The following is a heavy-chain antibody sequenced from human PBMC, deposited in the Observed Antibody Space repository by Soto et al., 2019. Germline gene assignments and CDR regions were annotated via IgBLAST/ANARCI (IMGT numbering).Heavy chain of an antibody. CDR1: GFTFSIYS. J-gene: IGHJ6*02. CDR3: ASSVTTLFSYYYYGMDV. V-gene: IGHV3-48*02. CDR2: ISGSGTTI. D-gene: IGHD4-17*01. Sequence: PGESLRLSSAASGFTFSIYSMNWVRQAPGEGLEWISYISGSGTTIDYADSVKGRFTISRDNAKNSLYLQMNSLRDEDTAVYYCASSVTTLFSYYYYGMDVWGQGTTVTVSS.